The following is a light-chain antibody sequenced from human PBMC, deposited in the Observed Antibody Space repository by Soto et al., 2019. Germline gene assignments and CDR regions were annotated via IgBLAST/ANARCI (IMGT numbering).Light chain of an antibody. V-gene: IGKV1-5*03. CDR1: QSIDSW. Sequence: DIQMTQSPSTLSASVGDRVTITCRASQSIDSWLTWYQQKPGKAPKVLIYKASSLESGVPSRFSGGGSGTEFTLTISSLQPDDFATYYCQQYKSYSCTFGQGTKLEIK. J-gene: IGKJ2*02. CDR2: KAS. CDR3: QQYKSYSCT.